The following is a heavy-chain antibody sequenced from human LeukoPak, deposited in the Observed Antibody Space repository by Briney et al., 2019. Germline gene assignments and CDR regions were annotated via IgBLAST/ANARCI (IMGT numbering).Heavy chain of an antibody. J-gene: IGHJ4*02. D-gene: IGHD3-10*01. CDR3: ASWSFGSGRNYFDY. V-gene: IGHV4-59*12. CDR2: IYYSGST. CDR1: GGSISSYY. Sequence: SETLSLTCTVSGGSISSYYWSWIRQPPGKGLEWIGYIYYSGSTNYNPSLKSRVTISVDTSKNQFSLKLYSVTAADTAVYYCASWSFGSGRNYFDYWGQGTLVTVSS.